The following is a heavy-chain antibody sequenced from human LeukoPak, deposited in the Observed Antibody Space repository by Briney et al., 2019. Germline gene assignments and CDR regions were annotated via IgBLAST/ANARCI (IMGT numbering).Heavy chain of an antibody. J-gene: IGHJ3*02. D-gene: IGHD3-9*01. CDR1: GGSISSSSYY. CDR3: ASTDYDILTGYYHDAFDI. V-gene: IGHV4-39*01. Sequence: SETLSLTCTVSGGSISSSSYYWGWIRQPPGKGLEWIGSIYYSGSTYYNPSPKSRVTISVDTSKNQFSLKLSSVTAADAAVYYCASTDYDILTGYYHDAFDIWGQGTMVTVSS. CDR2: IYYSGST.